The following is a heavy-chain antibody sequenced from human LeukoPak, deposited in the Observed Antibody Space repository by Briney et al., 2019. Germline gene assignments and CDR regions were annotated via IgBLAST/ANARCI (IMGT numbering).Heavy chain of an antibody. CDR2: IHTTGGT. D-gene: IGHD2-2*01. CDR1: GASISRYY. CDR3: ARGRGVPAAIYDYYCYVDV. V-gene: IGHV4-4*07. Sequence: SETLSFTCPVSGASISRYYWSWIRQPAGKRLEWIGRIHTTGGTNYNPSVKCRVAMSVVMSKYQFSLKLGSVTAADTAVYYCARGRGVPAAIYDYYCYVDVWGKGTTVTISS. J-gene: IGHJ6*03.